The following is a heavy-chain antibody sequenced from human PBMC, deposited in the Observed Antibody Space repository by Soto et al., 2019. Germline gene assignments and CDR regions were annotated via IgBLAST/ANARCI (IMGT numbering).Heavy chain of an antibody. CDR2: IYYSGST. CDR3: ARADYYDSSGYYSNWFDP. J-gene: IGHJ5*02. V-gene: IGHV4-59*01. Sequence: SETLSLTCTVSGGSISSYYWSWIRQPPGKGLEWIGYIYYSGSTNYNPSLKSRVTISVDTSKNQFSLTLSSVTAADTAVYYCARADYYDSSGYYSNWFDPWGQGTLVTVSS. D-gene: IGHD3-22*01. CDR1: GGSISSYY.